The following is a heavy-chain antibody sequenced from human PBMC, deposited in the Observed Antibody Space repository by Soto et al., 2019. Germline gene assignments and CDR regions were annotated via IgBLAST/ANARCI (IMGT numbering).Heavy chain of an antibody. J-gene: IGHJ5*02. D-gene: IGHD5-12*01. CDR2: IYYSGST. V-gene: IGHV4-39*01. CDR1: GGSISSSSYY. Sequence: SETLSLTCTVSGGSISSSSYYWGWIRQPPGKGLEWIGSIYYSGSTYYNPSLKSRVTISVDTSKNQFSLKLSSVTAADTAVYYCARRRGGYGNWFDPWGQGTLVTVSS. CDR3: ARRRGGYGNWFDP.